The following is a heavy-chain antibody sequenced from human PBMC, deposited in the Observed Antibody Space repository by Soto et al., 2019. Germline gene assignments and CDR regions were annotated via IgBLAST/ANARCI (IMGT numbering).Heavy chain of an antibody. CDR2: IYYSGST. CDR1: GGSISSYY. D-gene: IGHD4-17*01. CDR3: ARGDDTVDFDY. V-gene: IGHV4-59*01. J-gene: IGHJ4*02. Sequence: SETLSRTCTVSGGSISSYYWSWIRQPPGKGLEWIGYIYYSGSTNYNPSLKSRVTISVDTSKNQFSLKLSSVTAADTAVYYCARGDDTVDFDYWGQGTLVTVSS.